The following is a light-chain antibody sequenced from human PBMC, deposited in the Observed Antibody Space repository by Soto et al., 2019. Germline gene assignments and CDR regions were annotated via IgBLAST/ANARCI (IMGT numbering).Light chain of an antibody. CDR1: QDISNY. V-gene: IGKV1-33*01. CDR3: QQYDNLPLT. Sequence: DIQMTQSPSSLSASVGDRVTITCQASQDISNYLNWYQQKPGKAPKLLIYDASNLATGVPSRFSGSGSGTDFTFTISSLQPEDIATYYCQQYDNLPLTFGGGTKVAIK. J-gene: IGKJ4*01. CDR2: DAS.